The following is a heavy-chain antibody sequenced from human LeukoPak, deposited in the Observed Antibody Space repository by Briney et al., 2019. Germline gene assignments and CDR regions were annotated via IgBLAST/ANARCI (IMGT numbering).Heavy chain of an antibody. CDR3: AREVTSDYDFWSGYYTAYYFDY. J-gene: IGHJ4*02. CDR2: INSDGSIT. Sequence: GGSLRLSCAASGFTFTTYWMHWVRQAPGKGLVWVSHINSDGSITSYADSVKGRFTISRDNAKNTLYLQMNSLRAEDTAVYYCAREVTSDYDFWSGYYTAYYFDYWGQGTLVTVSS. CDR1: GFTFTTYW. V-gene: IGHV3-74*01. D-gene: IGHD3-3*01.